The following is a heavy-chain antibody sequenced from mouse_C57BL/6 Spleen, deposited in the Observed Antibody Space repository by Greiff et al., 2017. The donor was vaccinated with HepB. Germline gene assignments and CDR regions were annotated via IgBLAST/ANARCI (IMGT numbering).Heavy chain of an antibody. CDR1: GYTFTSYW. J-gene: IGHJ2*01. V-gene: IGHV1-64*01. Sequence: QVQLQQPGAELVKPGASVKLSCKASGYTFTSYWMHWVKQRPGQGLEWIGMIHPNSGSTNYNEKFKSKATLTVDKSSSTAYMQLSSLTSEDSAVYYCARGLYDYDEVSYFDYWGQGTTLTVSS. CDR2: IHPNSGST. CDR3: ARGLYDYDEVSYFDY. D-gene: IGHD2-4*01.